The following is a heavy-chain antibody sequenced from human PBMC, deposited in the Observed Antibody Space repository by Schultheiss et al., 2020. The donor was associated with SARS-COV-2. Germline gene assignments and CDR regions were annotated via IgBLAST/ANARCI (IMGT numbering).Heavy chain of an antibody. Sequence: GESLKISCAASGFTFSSYAMRWVRQAPGKGLEWVSVIYSGGSTYYADSVKGRFTISRDNSKNTLYLQMNSLRAEDTAVYYCARKRWPDAFDIWGQGTMVTVSS. CDR3: ARKRWPDAFDI. CDR2: IYSGGST. V-gene: IGHV3-23*03. D-gene: IGHD4-23*01. CDR1: GFTFSSYA. J-gene: IGHJ3*02.